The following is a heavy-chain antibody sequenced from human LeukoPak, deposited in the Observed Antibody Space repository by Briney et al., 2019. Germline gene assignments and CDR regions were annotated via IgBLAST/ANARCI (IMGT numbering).Heavy chain of an antibody. CDR3: ARALSRAFQPLLGY. D-gene: IGHD2-21*02. V-gene: IGHV1-8*03. CDR1: GYTFTSYD. J-gene: IGHJ4*02. Sequence: GASVKVSCKASGYTFTSYDINWVRQATGQGLEWMGWMNPNSGNTGYAQKFQGRVTITRNTSISTAYMELSSLRSEDTAVYYCARALSRAFQPLLGYWGQGTLVTVSS. CDR2: MNPNSGNT.